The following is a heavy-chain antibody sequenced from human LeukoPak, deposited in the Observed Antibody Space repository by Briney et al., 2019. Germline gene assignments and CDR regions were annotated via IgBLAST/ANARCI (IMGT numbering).Heavy chain of an antibody. CDR2: ISGSGGST. J-gene: IGHJ6*03. CDR3: AKASYYYGSGSYYYYMDV. CDR1: GFTSSSYA. V-gene: IGHV3-23*01. Sequence: GGSLRLSCAASGFTSSSYAMSWVRQAPGKGLEWVSAISGSGGSTYYADSVKGRFTISRDNSKNTLYLQMNSLRAEDTAVYYCAKASYYYGSGSYYYYMDVWGKGTTVTVSS. D-gene: IGHD3-10*01.